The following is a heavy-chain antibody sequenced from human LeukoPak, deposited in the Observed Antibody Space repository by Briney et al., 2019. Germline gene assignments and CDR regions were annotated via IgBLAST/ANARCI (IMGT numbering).Heavy chain of an antibody. V-gene: IGHV3-23*01. CDR2: ISGSGGST. Sequence: GGSLRLSCAASGFTFSSYAMSWVRQAPGKGLEWVSAISGSGGSTYYADSVKGRFTISRGNSKNTLYLQMNSLRAEDTAVYYCAKVGEQHDAFDIWGQGTMVTVSS. CDR1: GFTFSSYA. D-gene: IGHD3-16*01. J-gene: IGHJ3*02. CDR3: AKVGEQHDAFDI.